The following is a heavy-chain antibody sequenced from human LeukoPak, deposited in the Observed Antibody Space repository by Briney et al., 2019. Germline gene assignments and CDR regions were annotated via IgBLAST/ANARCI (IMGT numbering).Heavy chain of an antibody. CDR3: ARIGYDILTGYSRRDYYYYYMDV. D-gene: IGHD3-9*01. CDR1: GFTFDDYG. CDR2: INWNGGST. J-gene: IGHJ6*03. V-gene: IGHV3-20*04. Sequence: GGSLRLSCAASGFTFDDYGMSWVRQAPGKGLEWVSGINWNGGSTGYADPVKGRFTISRDNAKNSLYLQMNSLRAEDTALYYCARIGYDILTGYSRRDYYYYYMDVWGKGTTVTVSS.